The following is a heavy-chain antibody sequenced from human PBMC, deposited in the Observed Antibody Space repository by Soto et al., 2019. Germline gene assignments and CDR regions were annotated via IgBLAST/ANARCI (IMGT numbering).Heavy chain of an antibody. CDR2: IMPVFATP. Sequence: QVQLVQSGAEVKKPGSSVKVSCKASGGTFSTSAISWVRQAPGQGLEWVGGIMPVFATPDYAQKFQGRVTISADESTTTAYLELTSLRTDDTAVYYWSRDKDRLQLGGKYYYILDIWGQGTAIIVSS. J-gene: IGHJ6*02. CDR3: SRDKDRLQLGGKYYYILDI. V-gene: IGHV1-69*12. D-gene: IGHD1-1*01. CDR1: GGTFSTSA.